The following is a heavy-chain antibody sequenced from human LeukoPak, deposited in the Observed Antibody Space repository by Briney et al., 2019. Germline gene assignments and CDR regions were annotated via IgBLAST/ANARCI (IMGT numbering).Heavy chain of an antibody. CDR2: INPSGGST. CDR1: GGTFSSYA. J-gene: IGHJ2*01. Sequence: ASVKVSCKASGGTFSSYAISWVRQAPGQGLEWMGIINPSGGSTTYPQKFQGRVTMTRDMSTSTVYMEVSSLRSEDTAVYYCARDRANAEVAGANWYFDLWGRGTLVTVSS. CDR3: ARDRANAEVAGANWYFDL. D-gene: IGHD6-19*01. V-gene: IGHV1-46*01.